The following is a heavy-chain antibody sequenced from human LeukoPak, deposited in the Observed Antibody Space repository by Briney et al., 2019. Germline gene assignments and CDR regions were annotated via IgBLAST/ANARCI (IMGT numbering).Heavy chain of an antibody. J-gene: IGHJ4*02. Sequence: SETLSLTCAVYGGSYSGYYWSWIRQPPAKGLEWIGEINHSGSTNYNPSLKSRVTIPVHTSKSQLPTNPSSVTAADTPVYYGARSRAAAGKDYWGQGTLVTVSS. V-gene: IGHV4-34*01. CDR1: GGSYSGYY. D-gene: IGHD6-13*01. CDR2: INHSGST. CDR3: ARSRAAAGKDY.